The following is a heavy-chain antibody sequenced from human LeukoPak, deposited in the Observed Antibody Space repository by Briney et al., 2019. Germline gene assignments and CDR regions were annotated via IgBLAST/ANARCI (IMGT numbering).Heavy chain of an antibody. V-gene: IGHV3-48*01. Sequence: GGSPRLSCAASGFTFSSYSMNWVRQAPGKGLEWVSYISSSSSTIYYADSVKGRFTISRDNAKNSLYLQMNSLRAEDTAVYYCARDRAAGTFDYWGQGTLVTVSS. J-gene: IGHJ4*02. CDR2: ISSSSSTI. D-gene: IGHD6-13*01. CDR1: GFTFSSYS. CDR3: ARDRAAGTFDY.